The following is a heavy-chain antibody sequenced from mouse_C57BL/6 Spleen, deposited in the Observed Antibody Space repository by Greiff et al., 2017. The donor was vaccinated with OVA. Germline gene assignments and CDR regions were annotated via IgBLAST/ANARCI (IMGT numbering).Heavy chain of an antibody. Sequence: DVQLQESVAELVRPGASVKLSCTASGFNIQNTYMHWVKQRPEQGLEWIGRIDPANGNTKYAPKFQGKATITADTSSNTAYLQLSSLTSEDTAIYYCARGPFPFAYWGQGTLVTVSA. CDR3: ARGPFPFAY. V-gene: IGHV14-3*01. J-gene: IGHJ3*01. CDR1: GFNIQNTY. CDR2: IDPANGNT.